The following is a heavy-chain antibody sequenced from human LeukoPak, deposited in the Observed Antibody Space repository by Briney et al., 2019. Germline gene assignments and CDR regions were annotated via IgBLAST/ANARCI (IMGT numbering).Heavy chain of an antibody. CDR3: ARPPMRYCSSTSCYNGYYYYYMDV. J-gene: IGHJ6*03. V-gene: IGHV4-34*01. CDR2: INHSGST. CDR1: GGSFSGYY. D-gene: IGHD2-2*02. Sequence: SETLSLTCAVYGGSFSGYYWSWIRQPPGKGLEWIGEINHSGSTNYNPSLKSRVTISVDTSKNQFSLKLSSVTAADTAVYYCARPPMRYCSSTSCYNGYYYYYMDVWGKGTTVTVSS.